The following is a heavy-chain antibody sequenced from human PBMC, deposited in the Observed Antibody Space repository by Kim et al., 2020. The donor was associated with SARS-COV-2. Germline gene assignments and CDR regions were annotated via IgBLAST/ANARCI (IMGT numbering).Heavy chain of an antibody. V-gene: IGHV3-23*01. D-gene: IGHD3-22*01. Sequence: GGSLRLSCAASGFTFSSYAMSWVRQAPGKGLEWVSAISGSGGSTYYADSVKGRFTISRDNSKNTLYLQMNSLRAEDTAVYYCAKDGYYYDSSGYFYFDYWGQGTLVTVSS. CDR1: GFTFSSYA. CDR3: AKDGYYYDSSGYFYFDY. CDR2: ISGSGGST. J-gene: IGHJ4*02.